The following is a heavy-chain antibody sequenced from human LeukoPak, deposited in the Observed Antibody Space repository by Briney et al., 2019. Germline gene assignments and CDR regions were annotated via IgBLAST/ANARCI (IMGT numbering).Heavy chain of an antibody. V-gene: IGHV3-30-3*01. CDR3: ARATTTVVTYFDY. CDR1: GFTFSSYA. Sequence: GGSLRLSCAASGFTFSSYAMHWVRQAPGKGLEWVAVISYDGSNKYYADSVKGRFTISRDNSKNTLYLQMNSLRAEDTAVYYCARATTTVVTYFDYWGQGTLVTVSS. D-gene: IGHD4-23*01. CDR2: ISYDGSNK. J-gene: IGHJ4*02.